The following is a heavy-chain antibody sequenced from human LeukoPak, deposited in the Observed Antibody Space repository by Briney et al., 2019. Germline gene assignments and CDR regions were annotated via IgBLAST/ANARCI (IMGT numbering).Heavy chain of an antibody. Sequence: GGSLRLSCAASGFTFSDYYMSWIRQAPGRGLEWVSSISTSSTYIYYTDSVKGRFTISRDNTKNSLFLQMSSLRAEDTATYYCVRKMETGSSSGDYDYWGQGVLVTVSS. D-gene: IGHD1-1*01. J-gene: IGHJ4*02. V-gene: IGHV3-11*06. CDR2: ISTSSTYI. CDR3: VRKMETGSSSGDYDY. CDR1: GFTFSDYY.